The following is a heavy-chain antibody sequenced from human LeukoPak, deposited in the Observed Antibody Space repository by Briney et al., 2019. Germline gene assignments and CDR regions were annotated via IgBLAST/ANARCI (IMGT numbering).Heavy chain of an antibody. V-gene: IGHV3-7*03. CDR2: IKQDGGEK. CDR3: AKPPVAGPKSYYFDY. Sequence: GGSLRLSCAASGFNFSSYWMNWVRQAPGKGLEWVANIKQDGGEKYYVDSVKGRFTISRDNSRNTLYLQMNSLRAEDTAVYYCAKPPVAGPKSYYFDYWGQGTLVTVSS. J-gene: IGHJ4*02. D-gene: IGHD6-19*01. CDR1: GFNFSSYW.